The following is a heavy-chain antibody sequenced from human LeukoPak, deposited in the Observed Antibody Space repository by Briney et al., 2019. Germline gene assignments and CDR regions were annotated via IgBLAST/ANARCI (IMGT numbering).Heavy chain of an antibody. Sequence: ASETLSLTCTVSGDSPNSYYWTWIRQTPGKGLQWIGFIYNSETTNSNPSLKSRVTISLDTSKNQFSLKLTSVTAADTAVYYCARDLGYGDYVETDYWGQGTLVTVSS. CDR1: GDSPNSYY. J-gene: IGHJ4*02. CDR3: ARDLGYGDYVETDY. V-gene: IGHV4-59*01. D-gene: IGHD4-17*01. CDR2: IYNSETT.